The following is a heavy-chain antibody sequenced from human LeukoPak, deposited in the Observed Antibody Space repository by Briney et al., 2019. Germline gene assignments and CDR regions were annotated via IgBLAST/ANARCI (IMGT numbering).Heavy chain of an antibody. CDR2: ISSSGSTI. D-gene: IGHD3-10*01. V-gene: IGHV3-11*01. Sequence: NPGGSLRLSCAASGFTFSDYYMSWIRQAPGKGLEWVSYISSSGSTICYADSVKGRFTISRDNAKNSLYLQMNSLRAEDTAVYYCARVPSYGSGSYYSLDYWGQGTLVTVSS. CDR3: ARVPSYGSGSYYSLDY. CDR1: GFTFSDYY. J-gene: IGHJ4*02.